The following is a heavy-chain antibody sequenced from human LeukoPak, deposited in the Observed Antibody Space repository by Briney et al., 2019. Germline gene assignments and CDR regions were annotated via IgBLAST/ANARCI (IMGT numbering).Heavy chain of an antibody. CDR2: IGAYNGNT. CDR3: ARAQPDIVVMVSANDY. Sequence: ASVKVSCKASGYTFTSYGITWVRQAPGQGLEWMGWIGAYNGNTNYAQKFQGRVTMTTDTSTSTAYMELRSLRSDDTAVYYCARAQPDIVVMVSANDYWGQGTLVTVSS. J-gene: IGHJ4*02. D-gene: IGHD2-15*01. V-gene: IGHV1-18*01. CDR1: GYTFTSYG.